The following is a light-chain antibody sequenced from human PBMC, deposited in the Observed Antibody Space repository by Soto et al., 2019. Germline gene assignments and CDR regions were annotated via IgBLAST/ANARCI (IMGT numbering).Light chain of an antibody. J-gene: IGKJ3*01. V-gene: IGKV1-6*01. CDR1: HGIRND. Sequence: AIPMTQSPSSLSASVGDRVTITCRASHGIRNDSDWIQQKLGKAPQLLIYAASNLQSGVPARFSGSGSGRDFTLTISSLQPEEFATNYCQQKYIYPKTCGPGTKVGIK. CDR2: AAS. CDR3: QQKYIYPKT.